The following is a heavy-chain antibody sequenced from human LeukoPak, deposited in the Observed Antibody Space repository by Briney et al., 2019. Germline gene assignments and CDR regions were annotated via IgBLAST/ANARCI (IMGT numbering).Heavy chain of an antibody. D-gene: IGHD3-9*01. Sequence: SETLSLTCAVYGGSFSGYYWSWIRQPPGKGLEWIGEINHSGSTNYNPSLKSRVTISVDTSKNQFSLKLSSVTAADTAVYYCARQKRYFDWYSAFDIWGQGTMVTVSS. V-gene: IGHV4-34*01. CDR3: ARQKRYFDWYSAFDI. CDR2: INHSGST. CDR1: GGSFSGYY. J-gene: IGHJ3*02.